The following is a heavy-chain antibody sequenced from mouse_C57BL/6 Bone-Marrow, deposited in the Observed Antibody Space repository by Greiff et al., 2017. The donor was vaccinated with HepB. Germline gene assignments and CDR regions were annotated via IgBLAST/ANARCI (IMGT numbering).Heavy chain of an antibody. CDR3: ARLLWLRRGFAY. D-gene: IGHD2-2*01. J-gene: IGHJ3*01. V-gene: IGHV5-6*01. CDR1: GFTFSSYG. Sequence: EVHLVESGGDLVKPGGSLKLSCAASGFTFSSYGMSWVRQTPDKRLEWVATISSGGSYTYYPDSVKGRFTISRDNAKNTLYLQMSSLKSEDTAMYYCARLLWLRRGFAYWGQGTLVTVSA. CDR2: ISSGGSYT.